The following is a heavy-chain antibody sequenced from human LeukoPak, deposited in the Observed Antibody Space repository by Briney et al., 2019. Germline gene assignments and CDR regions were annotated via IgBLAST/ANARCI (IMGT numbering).Heavy chain of an antibody. J-gene: IGHJ4*02. V-gene: IGHV1-18*01. CDR2: ISAYNGNT. Sequence: ASVKVSCKASGYTFTSYGISWVRQAPGQGLEWMGWISAYNGNTNYAQKLQGRVTMTTDTSTSTAYMELRSLRPEDTAVYYCARDFDSSFSFDYWGQGTLVTVSS. D-gene: IGHD3-22*01. CDR3: ARDFDSSFSFDY. CDR1: GYTFTSYG.